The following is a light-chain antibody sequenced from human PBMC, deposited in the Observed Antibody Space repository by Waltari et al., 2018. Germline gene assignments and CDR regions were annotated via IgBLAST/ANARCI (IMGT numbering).Light chain of an antibody. Sequence: EIVLTQSPGTLSLSPGERATLPCRASQSVSSSYLAWYQQKPGQAPRLLIYGASSRATGIPDRFSGSVSGTDFTLTISRLEPEDFAVYYCQQYGSSRTFGQGTKVEIK. CDR2: GAS. V-gene: IGKV3-20*01. CDR1: QSVSSSY. J-gene: IGKJ1*01. CDR3: QQYGSSRT.